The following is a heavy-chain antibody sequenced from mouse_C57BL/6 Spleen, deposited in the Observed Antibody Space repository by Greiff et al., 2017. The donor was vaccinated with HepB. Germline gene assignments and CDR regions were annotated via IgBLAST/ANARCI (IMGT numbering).Heavy chain of an antibody. J-gene: IGHJ4*01. Sequence: VQLQQSGAELVKPGASVKLSCTASGFNIKDYYMHWVKPRTEQGLEWIGRIDPEDGETKYAPKFPGKATLTADTSSNTAYLQLISLKSEDTAVYYCALPSTVVARYAMDYWGQGTSVTVSS. V-gene: IGHV14-2*01. CDR3: ALPSTVVARYAMDY. D-gene: IGHD1-1*01. CDR2: IDPEDGET. CDR1: GFNIKDYY.